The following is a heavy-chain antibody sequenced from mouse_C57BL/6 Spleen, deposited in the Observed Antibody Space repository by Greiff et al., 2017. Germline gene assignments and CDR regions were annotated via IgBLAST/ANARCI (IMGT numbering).Heavy chain of an antibody. V-gene: IGHV1-18*01. J-gene: IGHJ4*01. D-gene: IGHD1-1*01. Sequence: VQLQQSGPELVKPGASVKIPCKASGYTFTDYNMDWVKQSHGKSLEWIGDINPNNGGTIYNQKFKGKATLTVDKSSSTAYMELRSLTSEDTAVYYCATFYYYGSSPYAMDYWGQGTSVTVSS. CDR2: INPNNGGT. CDR3: ATFYYYGSSPYAMDY. CDR1: GYTFTDYN.